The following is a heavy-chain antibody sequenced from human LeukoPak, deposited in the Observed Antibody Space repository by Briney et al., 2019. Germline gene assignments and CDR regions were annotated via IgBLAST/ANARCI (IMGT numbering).Heavy chain of an antibody. CDR1: GYTFTSYD. Sequence: ASVKVSCKASGYTFTSYDINWVRQATGQGLEWMEWMNPNSGNTGYAQKFQGRVTMTRNTSISTAYMELSSLRSEDTAVYYCARDSGVYCSSTSCPFDYWGQGTLVTVSS. D-gene: IGHD2-2*01. CDR2: MNPNSGNT. J-gene: IGHJ4*02. CDR3: ARDSGVYCSSTSCPFDY. V-gene: IGHV1-8*01.